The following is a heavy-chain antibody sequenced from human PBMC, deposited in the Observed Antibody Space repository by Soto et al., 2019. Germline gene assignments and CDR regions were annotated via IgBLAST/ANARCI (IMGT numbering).Heavy chain of an antibody. Sequence: SSVKVSCKASGGTFSSYAISWVRQAPGQGLEWMGGIIPIFGTANYAQKFQGRVTITADESTSTAYMELSSLRSEDTAVYYCARGEKLRFLEWSQQGSQPRPMDVWGQGTRVTGS. V-gene: IGHV1-69*13. CDR3: ARGEKLRFLEWSQQGSQPRPMDV. CDR2: IIPIFGTA. J-gene: IGHJ6*02. CDR1: GGTFSSYA. D-gene: IGHD3-3*01.